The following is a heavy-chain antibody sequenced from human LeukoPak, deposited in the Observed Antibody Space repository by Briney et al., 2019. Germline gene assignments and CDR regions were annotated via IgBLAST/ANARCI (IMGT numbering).Heavy chain of an antibody. CDR2: IIWKSGSL. D-gene: IGHD4-17*01. V-gene: IGHV3-9*01. CDR3: ARGRRWATVTTSGEGAEYFQH. CDR1: GFTFDDYA. J-gene: IGHJ1*01. Sequence: GGSLRLSCAASGFTFDDYAMHWVRQAPGKGLEWVSGIIWKSGSLDYADSVKGRFTISRGYAKDSLYLQMNSLRAEDTAVYYCARGRRWATVTTSGEGAEYFQHWGQGTLVTVSS.